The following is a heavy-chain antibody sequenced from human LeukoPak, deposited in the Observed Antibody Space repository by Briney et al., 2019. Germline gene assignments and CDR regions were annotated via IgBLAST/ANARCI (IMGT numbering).Heavy chain of an antibody. CDR1: GYTFTSYY. V-gene: IGHV1-46*03. J-gene: IGHJ4*02. Sequence: GESLKISCKGSGYTFTSYYMHWVRQAPGQGLEWMGIINPSGGSTSYAQKFQGRVTMTRDTSTSTVYMELSSLRSEDTAVYYCARGGIAAAGDYWGQGTLVTVSS. CDR3: ARGGIAAAGDY. D-gene: IGHD6-13*01. CDR2: INPSGGST.